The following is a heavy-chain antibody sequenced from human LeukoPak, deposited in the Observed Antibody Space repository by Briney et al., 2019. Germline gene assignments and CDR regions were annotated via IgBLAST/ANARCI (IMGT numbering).Heavy chain of an antibody. CDR2: IYYSGST. CDR3: ARHVKDITGDDAFDI. CDR1: GGPISSYY. D-gene: IGHD7-27*01. V-gene: IGHV4-59*08. J-gene: IGHJ3*02. Sequence: SETLSLTCTVSGGPISSYYWSWIRQPPGKGLEWIGYIYYSGSTNYNPSLKGRVTISVDTSKNQFSLKLSSVTAADTAVYYCARHVKDITGDDAFDIWGQGTMVTVSS.